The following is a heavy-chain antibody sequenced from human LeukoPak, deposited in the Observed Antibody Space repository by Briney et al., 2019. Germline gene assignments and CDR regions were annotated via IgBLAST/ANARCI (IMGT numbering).Heavy chain of an antibody. V-gene: IGHV1-18*01. CDR3: ARIACSSSSCTYSGRRRVRGGSLDP. J-gene: IGHJ5*02. D-gene: IGHD2-2*01. CDR2: ISSYNGNT. CDR1: GYTSNTYG. Sequence: ASVTVSCKASGYTSNTYGITWVRRAPGHGLEWMGWISSYNGNTSYAAKVQGRITMTKDTSASTAYLELRSLRSDDTAVYYCARIACSSSSCTYSGRRRVRGGSLDPWGQGTLVTVSS.